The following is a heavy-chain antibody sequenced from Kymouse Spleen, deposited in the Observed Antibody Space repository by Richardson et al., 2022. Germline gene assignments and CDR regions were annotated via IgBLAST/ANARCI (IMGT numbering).Heavy chain of an antibody. Sequence: QVQLVESGGGVVQPGRSLRLSCAASGFTFSSYGMHWVRQAPGKGLEWVAVISYDGSNKYYADSVKGRFTISRDNSKNTLYLQMNSLRAEDTAVYYCAKDASMVRGVIIKIYYYYYGMDVWGQGTTVTVSS. V-gene: IGHV3-30*18. J-gene: IGHJ6*02. CDR3: AKDASMVRGVIIKIYYYYYGMDV. CDR2: ISYDGSNK. D-gene: IGHD3-10*01. CDR1: GFTFSSYG.